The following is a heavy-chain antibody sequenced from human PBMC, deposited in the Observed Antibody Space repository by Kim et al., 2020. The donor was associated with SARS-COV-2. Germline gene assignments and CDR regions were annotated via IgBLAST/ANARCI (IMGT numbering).Heavy chain of an antibody. J-gene: IGHJ4*02. CDR3: ARGRYSSSRYDY. D-gene: IGHD6-6*01. V-gene: IGHV4-4*06. Sequence: TDTPSHKGRVTMSVDTSKSQFSLKLSSVTAADTAVYYCARGRYSSSRYDYWGQGTLVTVSS.